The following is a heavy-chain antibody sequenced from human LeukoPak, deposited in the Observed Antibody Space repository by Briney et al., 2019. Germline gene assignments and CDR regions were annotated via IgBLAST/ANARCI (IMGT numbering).Heavy chain of an antibody. CDR3: AREYGSGPIGFDP. V-gene: IGHV4-61*02. Sequence: SETLSLTCTVSGGSISSGSYYWSWIRQPAGKGLEWIGRIYTSGSTNYNPSLKSRVTISVDTSKNQFSLKLSSVTAADTAVYYCAREYGSGPIGFDPWGQGTLVTVSS. CDR2: IYTSGST. D-gene: IGHD3-10*01. CDR1: GGSISSGSYY. J-gene: IGHJ5*02.